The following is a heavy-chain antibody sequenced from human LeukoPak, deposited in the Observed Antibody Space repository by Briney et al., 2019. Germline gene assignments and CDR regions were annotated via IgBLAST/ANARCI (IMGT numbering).Heavy chain of an antibody. D-gene: IGHD5-12*01. CDR2: INPNSGGT. Sequence: ASVKVSCKASGYTFTGYYMHWVRQAPGQGLEWMGWINPNSGGTNYAQKFQGRVTMTRDTSISTAYMELSSLRSEDTAVYYCARDVWSGYDRFYYYYMDVWGKGTTVTVSS. J-gene: IGHJ6*03. CDR1: GYTFTGYY. CDR3: ARDVWSGYDRFYYYYMDV. V-gene: IGHV1-2*02.